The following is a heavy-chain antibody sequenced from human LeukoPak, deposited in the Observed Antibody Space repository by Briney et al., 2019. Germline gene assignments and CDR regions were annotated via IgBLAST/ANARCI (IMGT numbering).Heavy chain of an antibody. J-gene: IGHJ4*02. CDR2: ISGSGGST. V-gene: IGHV3-23*01. D-gene: IGHD3-10*01. CDR1: GFTFSSYA. Sequence: GGSLRLSCAASGFTFSSYAMSWVRQAPGKGLEWGSAISGSGGSTYYADSVKGRFTISRDNSKNTLYLQMNSLRAEDTAVYYCTRVSGLGMNEYYYLWGQGTLVTVSS. CDR3: TRVSGLGMNEYYYL.